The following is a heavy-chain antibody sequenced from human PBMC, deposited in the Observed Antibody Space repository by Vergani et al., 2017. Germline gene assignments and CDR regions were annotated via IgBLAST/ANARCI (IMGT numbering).Heavy chain of an antibody. V-gene: IGHV1-69*02. CDR1: GGTFSSFT. CDR2: IIPILGIA. J-gene: IGHJ4*02. D-gene: IGHD3-22*01. CDR3: ARGAGVYDSSGYYDY. Sequence: QVQLVQSGAEVKKPGSSVKVSCKASGGTFSSFTISWVRQAPGQGLEWMGRIIPILGIANYAQKFQGRVTITPDKSTSTAYMELSSLRAEDTAVYYCARGAGVYDSSGYYDYWGQGTLVTVSS.